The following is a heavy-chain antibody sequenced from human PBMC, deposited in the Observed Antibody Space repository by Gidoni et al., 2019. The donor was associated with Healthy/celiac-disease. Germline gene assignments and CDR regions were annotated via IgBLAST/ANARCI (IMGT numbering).Heavy chain of an antibody. CDR2: IIPLFCTA. V-gene: IGHV1-69*01. D-gene: IGHD3-10*01. CDR3: ARDQMVRGVINSDFDY. Sequence: QVQLVQSGAEVKKPGSSVQVSCKASGGTFSSYAISGVRQARGQGLEWMGGIIPLFCTANYAQKFQGRVTITADESTSTAYMELSSLRSEDTAVYYCARDQMVRGVINSDFDYWGQGTLVTVSA. J-gene: IGHJ4*02. CDR1: GGTFSSYA.